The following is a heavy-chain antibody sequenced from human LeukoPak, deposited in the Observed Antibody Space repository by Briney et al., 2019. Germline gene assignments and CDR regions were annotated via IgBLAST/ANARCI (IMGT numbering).Heavy chain of an antibody. CDR3: AKDVRRCNGGCT. Sequence: PGGSLRLSCAAPGFNFSTYSFSSVRQAPGKGLEWVSGISASGGDTFYADSVKGRFTISRDNSKNTLSLQMNSLRVEDTAIYYCAKDVRRCNGGCTRGQGTLVTVSS. D-gene: IGHD2-8*01. CDR2: ISASGGDT. J-gene: IGHJ4*02. V-gene: IGHV3-23*01. CDR1: GFNFSTYS.